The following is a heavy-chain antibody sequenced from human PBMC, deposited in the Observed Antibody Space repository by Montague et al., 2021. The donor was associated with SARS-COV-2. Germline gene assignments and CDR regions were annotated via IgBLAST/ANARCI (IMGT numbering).Heavy chain of an antibody. Sequence: SETLSLTCTVSGGSISSYYWSWIRQPPGKGLEWIAHIHYSGRTNFNPSLRSRVTMSVDTSKSQFSLKLSSVTAADTAVYYCARVVCCSSSGCYTPYYMDVWGKGTTVTVSS. V-gene: IGHV4-59*01. D-gene: IGHD2-2*02. CDR3: ARVVCCSSSGCYTPYYMDV. CDR1: GGSISSYY. CDR2: IHYSGRT. J-gene: IGHJ6*03.